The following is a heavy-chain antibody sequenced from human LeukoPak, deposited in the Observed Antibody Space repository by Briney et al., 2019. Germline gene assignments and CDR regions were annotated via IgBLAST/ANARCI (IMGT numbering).Heavy chain of an antibody. J-gene: IGHJ5*02. CDR1: GFTFSSYA. CDR3: AKGNMVYAIPNWFDP. Sequence: GGSLRLSCAASGFTFSSYAMSWVRQAPGKGLEWVSAISGSGGSTYYADSAKGRFTISRDNSKNTLYLQMNSLRAEDTAVYYCAKGNMVYAIPNWFDPWGQGTLVTVSS. CDR2: ISGSGGST. D-gene: IGHD2-8*01. V-gene: IGHV3-23*01.